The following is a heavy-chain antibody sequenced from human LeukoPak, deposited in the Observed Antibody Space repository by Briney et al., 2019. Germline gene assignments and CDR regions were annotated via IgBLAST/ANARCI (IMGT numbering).Heavy chain of an antibody. CDR3: ARARSSGYDY. J-gene: IGHJ4*02. CDR1: GFTFSSYA. CDR2: IYSDGST. Sequence: GGSLRLSCAASGFTFSSYAMHWVRQAPGKGLEWVSVIYSDGSTSYADSVKGRFTISRNNSKNTLYLQMNSLRAEDTAVYYCARARSSGYDYWGQGTLVTVSS. D-gene: IGHD6-19*01. V-gene: IGHV3-66*01.